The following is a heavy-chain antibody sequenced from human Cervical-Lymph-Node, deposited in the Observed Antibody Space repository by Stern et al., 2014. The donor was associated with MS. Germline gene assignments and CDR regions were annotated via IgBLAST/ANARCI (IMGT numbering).Heavy chain of an antibody. Sequence: EVQLVESGGGLVQPGGSLRLSCAASGFIFSNSWMSWVRQAPGQGLEWVANTKYDGSETNYVDYVKGRFTISRDNAKNTLYLQMNSLRAQDTAMYYCAREGYCDYWGQGTLVTVSS. CDR3: AREGYCDY. J-gene: IGHJ4*02. V-gene: IGHV3-7*01. CDR1: GFIFSNSW. D-gene: IGHD2-15*01. CDR2: TKYDGSET.